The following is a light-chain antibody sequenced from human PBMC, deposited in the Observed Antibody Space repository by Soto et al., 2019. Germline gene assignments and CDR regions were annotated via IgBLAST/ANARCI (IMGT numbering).Light chain of an antibody. Sequence: EIVLTQSPGTLSLSPGERATLSCRASQSVSSSYLAWYQQKPGQAPRLLIYGASSRATGIPDRFSGSGSGTDFTLTISRLVPEDFAVYYCQQYCSSPPYTVGQGTKLEIK. CDR3: QQYCSSPPYT. J-gene: IGKJ2*01. CDR2: GAS. CDR1: QSVSSSY. V-gene: IGKV3-20*01.